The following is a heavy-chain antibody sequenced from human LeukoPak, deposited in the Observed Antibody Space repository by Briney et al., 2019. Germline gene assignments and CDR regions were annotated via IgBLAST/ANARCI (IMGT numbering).Heavy chain of an antibody. CDR2: MNPNSGNT. CDR1: GYTFTSYD. CDR3: ARGIQSSSPRGYYYYYMDV. V-gene: IGHV1-8*03. Sequence: AASVKVSCKASGYTFTSYDINWVRQATGQGLEWMGWMNPNSGNTGYAQKFQGRVTITRNTSISTAYMELSSLRSEDTAVYYCARGIQSSSPRGYYYYYMDVWGKGTTVTVSS. J-gene: IGHJ6*03. D-gene: IGHD6-6*01.